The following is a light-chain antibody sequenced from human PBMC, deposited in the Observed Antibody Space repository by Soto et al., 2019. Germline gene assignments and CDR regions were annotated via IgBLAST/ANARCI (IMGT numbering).Light chain of an antibody. V-gene: IGKV1-39*01. CDR2: AAS. J-gene: IGKJ4*01. CDR1: QSISSY. Sequence: IERTQSKSSLSASVGDRFTISCRASQSISSYLNWYQQKPGNAPTLLIYAASSLQSGVPSRFSGSGSGTLFTLTISSLQPEDFATYYRQQTYTTLTFGGGTKGDIK. CDR3: QQTYTTLT.